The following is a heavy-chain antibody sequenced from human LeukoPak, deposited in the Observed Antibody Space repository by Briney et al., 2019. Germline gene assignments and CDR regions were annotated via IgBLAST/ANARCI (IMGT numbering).Heavy chain of an antibody. J-gene: IGHJ4*02. D-gene: IGHD6-13*01. CDR3: ARHYSSSWYGYFDY. CDR2: ISWNSGSI. V-gene: IGHV3-9*01. Sequence: GGSLRLSCAASGFTFDDYAMHWVRQAPGKGLEWVSGISWNSGSIGYADSVKGRFTISRDNSKNTLYLQMNSLRAEDTAVYYCARHYSSSWYGYFDYWGQGTLVTVSS. CDR1: GFTFDDYA.